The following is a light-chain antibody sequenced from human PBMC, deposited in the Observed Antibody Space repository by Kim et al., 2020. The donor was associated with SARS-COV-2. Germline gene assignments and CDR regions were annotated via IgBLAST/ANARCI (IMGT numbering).Light chain of an antibody. V-gene: IGLV3-1*01. CDR3: QAWDIGTVL. J-gene: IGLJ2*01. CDR1: KLGDKF. Sequence: VPPGQTANIPCAGEKLGDKFVCWYQQRPGQSPQLVIHQDDKRPSGVPDRFSGSNSGNTATLTISGTQAMDEADYYCQAWDIGTVLFGGGTQLTVL. CDR2: QDD.